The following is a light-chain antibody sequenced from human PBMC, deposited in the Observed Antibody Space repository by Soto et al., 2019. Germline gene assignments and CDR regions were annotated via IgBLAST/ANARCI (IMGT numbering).Light chain of an antibody. Sequence: QSVLTQPDSVSGSPGQSITIFCTGTSSDVGGYNYVSWYQQHPGKAPKLMIYEVSNRPSGVSNRFSGSKSGNTASLTISGLQAEDEADYYCSSYTSSSTPVVFGGGTKLTVL. V-gene: IGLV2-14*01. CDR2: EVS. CDR1: SSDVGGYNY. CDR3: SSYTSSSTPVV. J-gene: IGLJ2*01.